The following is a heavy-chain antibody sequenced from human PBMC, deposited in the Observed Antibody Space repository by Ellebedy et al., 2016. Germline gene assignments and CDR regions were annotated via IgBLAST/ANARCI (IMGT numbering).Heavy chain of an antibody. J-gene: IGHJ6*03. CDR3: ARDSDFWSGYYPSYYYYYYMDV. Sequence: GESLKISXAASGFTFSSYSMNWVRQAPGKGLEWVSSISSSSSYIYYADSVKGRFTISRDNAKNSLYLQMNSLRAEDTAVYYCARDSDFWSGYYPSYYYYYYMDVWGKGTTVTVSS. V-gene: IGHV3-21*01. CDR2: ISSSSSYI. CDR1: GFTFSSYS. D-gene: IGHD3-3*01.